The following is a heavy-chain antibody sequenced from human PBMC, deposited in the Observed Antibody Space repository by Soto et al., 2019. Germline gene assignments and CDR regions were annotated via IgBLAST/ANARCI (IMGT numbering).Heavy chain of an antibody. CDR3: ARLLGTAVFDH. J-gene: IGHJ4*02. V-gene: IGHV4-4*09. Sequence: QVQLRESGPGLVKASETLSLTCTVSGGSISGYHWSWIRQTPGKGLEWIGKIYPSGSTAYNPSLNRPVIISAGPPKNQVSLKLSPVTAADTAIYYCARLLGTAVFDHWGQGTLVTVSS. D-gene: IGHD2-21*02. CDR1: GGSISGYH. CDR2: IYPSGST.